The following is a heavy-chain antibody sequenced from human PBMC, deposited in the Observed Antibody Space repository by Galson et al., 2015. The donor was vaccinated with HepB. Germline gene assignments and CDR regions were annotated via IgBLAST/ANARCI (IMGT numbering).Heavy chain of an antibody. V-gene: IGHV3-21*01. CDR1: GFTFTTYG. CDR3: ARDWITMVLE. CDR2: ISGSSSKI. Sequence: SLRLSCAASGFTFTTYGMNWVRQAPGKGPEWVSYISGSSSKIYYADSVRGRFSISRDNAKNSLYLQMNSLRAEDTAVYYCARDWITMVLEWGQGTLVTVSS. D-gene: IGHD3-10*01. J-gene: IGHJ4*02.